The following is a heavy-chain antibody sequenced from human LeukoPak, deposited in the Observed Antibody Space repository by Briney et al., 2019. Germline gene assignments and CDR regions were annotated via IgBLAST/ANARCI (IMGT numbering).Heavy chain of an antibody. CDR1: GGTFSSYA. D-gene: IGHD3-16*02. J-gene: IGHJ4*02. CDR3: ARDYYDYVWGSYRYASNC. CDR2: IIPILGIA. V-gene: IGHV1-69*04. Sequence: ASVKVSCKASGGTFSSYAISWGRQAPGQGLEWMGRIIPILGIANYAQKFQGRVTITADKATSTAYMELSSLRSEDTAVYYCARDYYDYVWGSYRYASNCWGQGTLVTVSS.